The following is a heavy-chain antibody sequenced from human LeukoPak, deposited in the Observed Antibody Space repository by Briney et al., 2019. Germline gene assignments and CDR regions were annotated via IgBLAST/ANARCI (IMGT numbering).Heavy chain of an antibody. CDR1: GFSVSSNY. CDR2: IYSGGST. V-gene: IGHV3-53*01. Sequence: AGSLRLSCAASGFSVSSNYMNWVRQAPGKGLEWVSVIYSGGSTDYADSVKGRFTISRDNSKNTLYLQMNSLRAEDTAVYYCARGQGSRYCTNGVCYWFDPWGQGTLVTVSS. J-gene: IGHJ5*02. D-gene: IGHD2-8*01. CDR3: ARGQGSRYCTNGVCYWFDP.